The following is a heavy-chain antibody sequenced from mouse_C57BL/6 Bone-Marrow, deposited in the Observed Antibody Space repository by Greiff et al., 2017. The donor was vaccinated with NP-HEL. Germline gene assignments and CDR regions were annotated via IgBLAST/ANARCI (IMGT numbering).Heavy chain of an antibody. CDR1: GYTFTSYW. V-gene: IGHV1-52*01. CDR2: IDPSDSET. D-gene: IGHD4-1*01. Sequence: QVQLQQPGAELVRPGSSVKLSCKASGYTFTSYWMHWVKQRPIQGLEWIGNIDPSDSETHYNQKFKDKATLTVDKSSSTAYMQLSSLTSEDSAVYYCARYLNWDEGYFDVWGTGTTVTVSS. J-gene: IGHJ1*03. CDR3: ARYLNWDEGYFDV.